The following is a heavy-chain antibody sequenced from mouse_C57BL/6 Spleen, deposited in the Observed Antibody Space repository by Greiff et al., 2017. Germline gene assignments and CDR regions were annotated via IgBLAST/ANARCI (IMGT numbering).Heavy chain of an antibody. CDR1: GYTFTSYW. CDR2: IDPSDSYT. V-gene: IGHV1-59*01. J-gene: IGHJ4*01. CDR3: ARRYDYDPTYYAMDY. Sequence: QVQLQQPGAELVRPGTSVKLSCKASGYTFTSYWMHWVKQRPGQGLEWIGVIDPSDSYTNYNQKFKGKATLTVDTSSSTAYMQLSSLTSADSAVYYCARRYDYDPTYYAMDYWGQGTSVTVSS. D-gene: IGHD2-4*01.